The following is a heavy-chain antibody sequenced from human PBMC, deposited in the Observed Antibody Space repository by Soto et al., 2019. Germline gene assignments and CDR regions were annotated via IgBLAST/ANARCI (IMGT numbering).Heavy chain of an antibody. CDR3: TTDSYITVTPVRLDY. D-gene: IGHD4-4*01. V-gene: IGHV3-15*01. CDR2: VKSKTHGGTT. Sequence: PGGCLRLSCAASGFAFCDSTMGWVRMTPGKGLEWVGRVKSKTHGGTTDFAASVKGRFAISRDDSISMAFMRMNSLKIEDTAVYYCTTDSYITVTPVRLDYWGHGTLVTVSS. CDR1: GFAFCDST. J-gene: IGHJ4*01.